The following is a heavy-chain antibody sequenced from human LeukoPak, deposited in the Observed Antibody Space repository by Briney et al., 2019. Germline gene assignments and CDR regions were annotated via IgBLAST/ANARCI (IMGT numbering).Heavy chain of an antibody. CDR1: GGSFRGYF. V-gene: IGHV4-34*01. Sequence: SETLSLTYDVYGGSFRGYFWGGVRQTPGTGLQWLGEITHNGGTNYMPSLSGRVSVFQDVSKNQFSLKLSSVTAADTGVYYCARGNSGSHWGDHYFYMDVWGKGTTVIVSS. J-gene: IGHJ6*03. D-gene: IGHD1-26*01. CDR3: ARGNSGSHWGDHYFYMDV. CDR2: ITHNGGT.